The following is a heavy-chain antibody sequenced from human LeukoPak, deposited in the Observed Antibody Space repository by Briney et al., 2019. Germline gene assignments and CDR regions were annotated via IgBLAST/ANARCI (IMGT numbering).Heavy chain of an antibody. V-gene: IGHV3-23*01. CDR1: GFTFSSYA. CDR3: AKDYGSGSYYNSAAEYFQH. J-gene: IGHJ1*01. CDR2: ISGSGGST. D-gene: IGHD3-10*01. Sequence: PGGSLRLSCAASGFTFSSYAMGWVRQAPGKGLEWVSAISGSGGSTYYADSVKGRFTISRDNSKNTLYLQMNSLRAEDTAVYYCAKDYGSGSYYNSAAEYFQHWGQGTLVTVSS.